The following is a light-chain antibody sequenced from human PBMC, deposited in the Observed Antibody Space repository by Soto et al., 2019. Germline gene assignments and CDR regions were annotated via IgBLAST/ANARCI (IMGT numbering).Light chain of an antibody. CDR1: QTVTTNY. V-gene: IGKV3-20*01. Sequence: ETVLTQSPGTLSLSPGETATLSCRASQTVTTNYLAWYQQKPDQAPRLLIYGASSRATGIPDRFSGSGSGTDFTLTITGLQSEDFAVYYCQQYTTWPLFGGGTRVEIK. J-gene: IGKJ4*01. CDR2: GAS. CDR3: QQYTTWPL.